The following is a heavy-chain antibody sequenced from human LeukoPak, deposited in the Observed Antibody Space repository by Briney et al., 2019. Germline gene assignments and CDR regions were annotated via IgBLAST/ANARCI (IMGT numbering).Heavy chain of an antibody. Sequence: GGSLRLSCAASGFTFSSYGIHWVRQAPGQGLEWVAVISSDGSNKYYADSVKGRFTISRDNSKNTLYLQMNSLRTEDTAVYYCAKEVYYDSSAFLDYWGQGTLVTVSS. J-gene: IGHJ4*02. V-gene: IGHV3-30*18. CDR1: GFTFSSYG. CDR3: AKEVYYDSSAFLDY. D-gene: IGHD3-22*01. CDR2: ISSDGSNK.